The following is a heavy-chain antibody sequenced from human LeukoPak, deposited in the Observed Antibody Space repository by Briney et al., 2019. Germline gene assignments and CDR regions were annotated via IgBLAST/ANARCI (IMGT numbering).Heavy chain of an antibody. CDR1: GFTFRDYA. V-gene: IGHV3-30-3*01. J-gene: IGHJ4*02. CDR2: IIYDGTNQ. D-gene: IGHD2-2*01. CDR3: GRSASSTTCQDY. Sequence: PGGSLRLSCAASGFTFRDYAMHWVRQAPGKGLEWVAVIIYDGTNQYYADSVKSLFTISRDNSKNTLYLQMNSLRAEDTAVYYCGRSASSTTCQDYWGQGTLVTVSS.